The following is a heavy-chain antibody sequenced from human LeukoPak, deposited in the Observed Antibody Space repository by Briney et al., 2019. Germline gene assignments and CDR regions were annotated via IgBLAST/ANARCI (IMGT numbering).Heavy chain of an antibody. V-gene: IGHV3-43D*04. CDR2: ISWDGGST. CDR3: AKGLYGSGSYYLDV. Sequence: GGSLRLSCAASGFTFDDYAMHWVRQAPGKGLEWVSLISWDGGSTYYADSVKGRFTISRDNSKNSLYLQMNSLRAEDTALYHCAKGLYGSGSYYLDVWGKGTTVTVSS. D-gene: IGHD3-10*01. CDR1: GFTFDDYA. J-gene: IGHJ6*03.